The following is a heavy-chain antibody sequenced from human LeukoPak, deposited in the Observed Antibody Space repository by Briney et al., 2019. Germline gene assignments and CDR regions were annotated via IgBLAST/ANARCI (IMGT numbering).Heavy chain of an antibody. Sequence: PGGSLRLSCAVSGFSANNYWMSWVRQGPGKWLEWVASIKQDGSEKYYVDSVEGRFTISRDNAKNSLYLQMNSLGVEDTAVYYCARDPGDSDGWYYFDCWGQGTLVSVSS. V-gene: IGHV3-7*01. CDR2: IKQDGSEK. CDR3: ARDPGDSDGWYYFDC. J-gene: IGHJ4*02. CDR1: GFSANNYW. D-gene: IGHD6-19*01.